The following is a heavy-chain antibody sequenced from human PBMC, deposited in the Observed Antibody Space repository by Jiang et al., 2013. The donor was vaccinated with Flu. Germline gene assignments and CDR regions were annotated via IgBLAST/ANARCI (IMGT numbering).Heavy chain of an antibody. CDR1: GFTFSSYA. Sequence: GLVQPGGSLRLSCAASGFTFSSYAMSWVRQAPGKGLEWVSAISGSGGSTYYADSVKGRFTISRDNSKNTLYLQMNSLRAEDTAVYYCASHYYDSSGYFNWFDPWGQGTLVTVSS. D-gene: IGHD3-22*01. CDR2: ISGSGGST. J-gene: IGHJ5*02. CDR3: ASHYYDSSGYFNWFDP. V-gene: IGHV3-23*01.